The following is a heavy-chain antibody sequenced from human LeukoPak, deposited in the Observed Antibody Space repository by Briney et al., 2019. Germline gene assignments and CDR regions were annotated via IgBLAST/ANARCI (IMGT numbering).Heavy chain of an antibody. J-gene: IGHJ1*01. D-gene: IGHD2-21*02. Sequence: PGGSLRLSCAASGFTFSTYWMHWVRQAPGKGLVWVSRINNDGSRTSYADSVKGRFTISRDNAKNTLYLQMNSLRAEDTAVDYCILGTYCSGYCYSGDDYLPHWGQGTLVTVSS. CDR2: INNDGSRT. V-gene: IGHV3-74*01. CDR3: ILGTYCSGYCYSGDDYLPH. CDR1: GFTFSTYW.